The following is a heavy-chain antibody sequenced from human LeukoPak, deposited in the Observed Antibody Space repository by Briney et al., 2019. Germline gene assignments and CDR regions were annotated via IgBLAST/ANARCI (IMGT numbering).Heavy chain of an antibody. CDR2: IYHSGST. V-gene: IGHV4-38-2*02. CDR3: ARGRGIAARQWGEDY. Sequence: PSETLSLTCTVSGYSISSGYYWGWIRQPPGKGLEWIGSIYHSGSTYYNPSLKSRVTISVDTSKNQFSLKLSSVTAADTAVYYCARGRGIAARQWGEDYWGQGTLVTVSS. J-gene: IGHJ4*02. CDR1: GYSISSGYY. D-gene: IGHD6-6*01.